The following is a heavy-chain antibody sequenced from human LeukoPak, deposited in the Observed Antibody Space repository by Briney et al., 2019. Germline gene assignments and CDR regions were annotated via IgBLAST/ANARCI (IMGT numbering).Heavy chain of an antibody. CDR3: ASTNSGSYSGRGTIDY. CDR1: GGSFSGYY. CDR2: INHSGST. J-gene: IGHJ4*02. V-gene: IGHV4-34*01. D-gene: IGHD1-26*01. Sequence: PSETLSLTCAVYGGSFSGYYWSWIRQPPGKGLEWIGEINHSGSTNYNPSLKSRVTISVDRSKNQFSLKLSSVTAADTAVYYCASTNSGSYSGRGTIDYWGQGTLVTVSS.